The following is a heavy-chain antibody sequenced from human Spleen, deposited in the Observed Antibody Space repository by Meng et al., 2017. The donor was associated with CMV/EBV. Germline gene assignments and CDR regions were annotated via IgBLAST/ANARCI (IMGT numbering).Heavy chain of an antibody. D-gene: IGHD3-16*02. CDR1: GGSISSYY. CDR3: ARRIVPTYGMDV. CDR2: IYYSGST. V-gene: IGHV4-59*01. J-gene: IGHJ6*02. Sequence: SETLSLTCTFSGGSISSYYWSWNRQPPGKGLEWIGYIYYSGSTNYNPSLKSRVTISVDTSKNQFSLKLSSVTAADTAVYYCARRIVPTYGMDVWGQGTTVTVSS.